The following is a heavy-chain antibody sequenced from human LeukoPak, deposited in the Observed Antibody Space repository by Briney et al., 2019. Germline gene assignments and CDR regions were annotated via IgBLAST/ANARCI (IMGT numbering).Heavy chain of an antibody. V-gene: IGHV1-69*06. CDR3: ARVGVTAATADY. CDR2: IIPIFGTA. Sequence: SVKVSCKASGGTFSSYAISWVRQAPGQGLEWMGGIIPIFGTANYAQKFQGRVTITADKSTSTAYMELSSLRSEDTAVYFCARVGVTAATADYWGQGTLVTVSS. CDR1: GGTFSSYA. J-gene: IGHJ4*02. D-gene: IGHD6-25*01.